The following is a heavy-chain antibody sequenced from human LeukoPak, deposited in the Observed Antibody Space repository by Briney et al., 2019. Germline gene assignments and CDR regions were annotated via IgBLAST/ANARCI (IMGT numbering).Heavy chain of an antibody. CDR3: ARHRTPYCGAGCLPDSMDV. CDR1: GYNFIIHW. V-gene: IGHV5-51*01. D-gene: IGHD2-21*02. J-gene: IGHJ6*03. Sequence: GESLRISCKGSGYNFIIHWIGWVRQMPGKGLEWMGIIYPEDSDTRYNPSFQGQVTLSVDRSTNTAFLQWSGLKPSDTATYFCARHRTPYCGAGCLPDSMDVWGKGTTVTVSS. CDR2: IYPEDSDT.